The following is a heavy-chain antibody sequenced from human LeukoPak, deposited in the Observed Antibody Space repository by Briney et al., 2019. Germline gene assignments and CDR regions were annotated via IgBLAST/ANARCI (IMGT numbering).Heavy chain of an antibody. V-gene: IGHV1-8*01. J-gene: IGHJ6*03. CDR1: GYTFTSYD. Sequence: ASVKVSCKASGYTFTSYDINWVRQATGQGLEWMGWMNPNSGNTGYAQKFQGRVTMTRNTSISTAYMELSSLRSEDTAVYYCARGHQQLVKYYYYYYYMDVWGKGTTVTVSS. D-gene: IGHD6-13*01. CDR2: MNPNSGNT. CDR3: ARGHQQLVKYYYYYYYMDV.